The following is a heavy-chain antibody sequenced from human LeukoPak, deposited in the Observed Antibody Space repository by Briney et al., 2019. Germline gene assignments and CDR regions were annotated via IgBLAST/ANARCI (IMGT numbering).Heavy chain of an antibody. Sequence: PSETLSLTCTVSGGSMSGYYWNWIRQPLGKGLEWIGYIYYVENTSYNPSLKSRVTISVDTSKNQFSLKLSSVTAADTAVYYCARDREYGDYLNAFDIWGQGTMVTVSS. V-gene: IGHV4-59*01. CDR1: GGSMSGYY. CDR2: IYYVENT. J-gene: IGHJ3*02. D-gene: IGHD4-17*01. CDR3: ARDREYGDYLNAFDI.